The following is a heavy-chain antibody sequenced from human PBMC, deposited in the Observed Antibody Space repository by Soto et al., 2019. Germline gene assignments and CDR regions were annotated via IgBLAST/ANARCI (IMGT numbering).Heavy chain of an antibody. CDR2: INPSNGVT. D-gene: IGHD6-25*01. CDR1: GYTFTALY. Sequence: ASVKVSCKASGYTFTALYMNWVRQVPGQGLEWMGWINPSNGVTKHAQKFQDRVTMTRDTSINTVYMELSRLTSDDTAVYYCTTLRLDPWGQGTLVTVSS. J-gene: IGHJ5*02. CDR3: TTLRLDP. V-gene: IGHV1-2*02.